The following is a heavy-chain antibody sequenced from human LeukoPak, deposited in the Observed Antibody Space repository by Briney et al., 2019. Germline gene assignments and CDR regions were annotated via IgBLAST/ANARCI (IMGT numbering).Heavy chain of an antibody. Sequence: SETLSLTCTVSGGSISSSSYYWGWIRQPPGKGLEWIGSLYYSGSTYYNPSLKSRVTISVDTSKDKFSLKVNSVTAADTTVYYCARHRSNWPSDAFDIWGQGTMVTVSS. CDR2: LYYSGST. J-gene: IGHJ3*02. CDR3: ARHRSNWPSDAFDI. CDR1: GGSISSSSYY. V-gene: IGHV4-39*01. D-gene: IGHD1-20*01.